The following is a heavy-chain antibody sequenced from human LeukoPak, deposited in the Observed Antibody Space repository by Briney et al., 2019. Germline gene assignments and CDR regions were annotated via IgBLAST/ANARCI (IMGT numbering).Heavy chain of an antibody. J-gene: IGHJ6*02. CDR1: GGSISSSSYY. Sequence: SETLSLTCTVSGGSISSSSYYWGWIRQPPGKGLEWIGSIYYSGSTYYNPSLKSRVTISVDTSKNQFSLKLSSVTAADTAVYYCARQVNYYYYGMDVWGQGTTVTVSS. V-gene: IGHV4-39*01. CDR3: ARQVNYYYYGMDV. CDR2: IYYSGST.